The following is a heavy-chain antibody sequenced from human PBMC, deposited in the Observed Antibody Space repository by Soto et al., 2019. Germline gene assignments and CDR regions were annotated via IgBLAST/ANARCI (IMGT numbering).Heavy chain of an antibody. V-gene: IGHV4-31*03. CDR3: ASETRDGYNLYYYGMDV. D-gene: IGHD5-12*01. CDR2: IYYSGST. Sequence: QVQLQESGPGLVKPSQTLSLTCTVSGGSISSGGYYWSWIRQHPGKGLEWIGYIYYSGSTYYNPSLKSRVTISVDTSKNQFSLKLSSVTAADTVVYYCASETRDGYNLYYYGMDVWGQGTTVTVSS. CDR1: GGSISSGGYY. J-gene: IGHJ6*02.